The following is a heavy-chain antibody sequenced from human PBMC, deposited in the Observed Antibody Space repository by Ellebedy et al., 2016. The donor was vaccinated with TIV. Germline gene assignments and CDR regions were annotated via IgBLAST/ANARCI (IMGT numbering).Heavy chain of an antibody. V-gene: IGHV3-23*01. Sequence: GGSLRLSXAASGFIFSTYAMSWVRQAPGKGLEWVSGVSGNGGSTYYADSVKGRFTISRDNFKSTLYLQMNSLRDEDAAVYYCAKDLGYGSIVWGQGTQVTVSS. CDR1: GFIFSTYA. J-gene: IGHJ4*02. D-gene: IGHD3-10*01. CDR3: AKDLGYGSIV. CDR2: VSGNGGST.